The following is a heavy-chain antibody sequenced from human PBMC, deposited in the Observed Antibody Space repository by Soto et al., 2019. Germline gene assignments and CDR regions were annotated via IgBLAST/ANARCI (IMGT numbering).Heavy chain of an antibody. CDR1: GFTFSSYS. J-gene: IGHJ6*02. Sequence: PGGSLRLSCAASGFTFSSYSMHWVRQAPGKGLEWVSSISSSSRYIYYADSVRGRFTISRDNSKNSLYLQINSLRAEDTAVYYCARDRLVAATSAPPYCYYGMDVWGQGTTVTVSS. CDR3: ARDRLVAATSAPPYCYYGMDV. CDR2: ISSSSRYI. D-gene: IGHD2-15*01. V-gene: IGHV3-21*01.